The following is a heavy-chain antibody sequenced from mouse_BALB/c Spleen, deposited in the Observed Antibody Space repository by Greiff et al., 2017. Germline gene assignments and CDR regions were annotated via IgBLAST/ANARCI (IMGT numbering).Heavy chain of an antibody. D-gene: IGHD1-2*01. CDR2: IYPGNSDT. Sequence: VQLQQSGTVLARPGASVKMSCKASGYTFTSYWMHWVKQRPGQGLEWIGAIYPGNSDTSYNQKFKGKAKLTAVTSTSTAYMELSSLTNEDSAVYYCTREVITTAYWYFDVWGAGTTVTVSS. V-gene: IGHV1-5*01. CDR3: TREVITTAYWYFDV. CDR1: GYTFTSYW. J-gene: IGHJ1*01.